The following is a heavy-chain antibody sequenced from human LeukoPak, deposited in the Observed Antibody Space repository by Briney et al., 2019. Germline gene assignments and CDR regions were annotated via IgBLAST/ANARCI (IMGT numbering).Heavy chain of an antibody. V-gene: IGHV3-23*01. CDR3: AKNLYCGGGSCYPSALGMDV. D-gene: IGHD2-15*01. J-gene: IGHJ6*02. Sequence: GGSLRLSCAASGFTFSSYAMSWVRQAPGKGLEWVSSISGSGNRTYYADSVKGRFTISRDNSKNTLFLQTNSLRAEDTAVYYCAKNLYCGGGSCYPSALGMDVWGQGTTVTVSS. CDR2: ISGSGNRT. CDR1: GFTFSSYA.